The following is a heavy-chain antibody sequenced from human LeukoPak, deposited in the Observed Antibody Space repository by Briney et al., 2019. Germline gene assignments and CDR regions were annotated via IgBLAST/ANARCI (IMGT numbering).Heavy chain of an antibody. V-gene: IGHV4-34*01. Sequence: PSETLSLTCAVYGGSFSGYYWSWIRQPPGKGLEWIGEINHSGSTNYNPSLKSRVTISVDTSKNQFSLKLSSVTAADTAVYYCARGKVGAPYYYYYYYMDVWGKGTTVTVPS. CDR1: GGSFSGYY. CDR3: ARGKVGAPYYYYYYYMDV. J-gene: IGHJ6*03. D-gene: IGHD1-26*01. CDR2: INHSGST.